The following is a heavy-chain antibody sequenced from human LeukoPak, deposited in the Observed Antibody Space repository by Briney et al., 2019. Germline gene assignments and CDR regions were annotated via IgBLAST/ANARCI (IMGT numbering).Heavy chain of an antibody. CDR3: AREWHHDAFDT. CDR2: ISSSGSTI. J-gene: IGHJ3*02. V-gene: IGHV3-48*03. CDR1: GFTFSSYE. D-gene: IGHD5-24*01. Sequence: PGGSLRLSCAASGFTFSSYEMNWVRQAPGKGLEWVSYISSSGSTIYYADSVKGRFTISRDNSKNTLYLQMNSLRAEDTAVYYCAREWHHDAFDTWGQGTMVTVSS.